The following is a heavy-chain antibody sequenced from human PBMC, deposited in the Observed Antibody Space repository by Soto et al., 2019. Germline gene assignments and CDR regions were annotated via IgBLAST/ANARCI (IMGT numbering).Heavy chain of an antibody. CDR3: VRDRSWSYES. V-gene: IGHV3-72*01. CDR2: IRNKVKSYST. CDR1: GFTFSDYY. J-gene: IGHJ5*02. Sequence: PGGSLRLSCAASGFTFSDYYMDWVRQAPGKGLEWVGRIRNKVKSYSTEYAASVKGRFILSRDDSNNSLYLQMNNLRTEDTAVYYCVRDRSWSYESWGLGTLVTVSS. D-gene: IGHD1-26*01.